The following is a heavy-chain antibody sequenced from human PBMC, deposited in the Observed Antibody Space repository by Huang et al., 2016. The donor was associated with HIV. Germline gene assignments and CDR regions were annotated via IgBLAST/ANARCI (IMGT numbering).Heavy chain of an antibody. CDR1: GFNFNNYA. D-gene: IGHD3-10*01. V-gene: IGHV3-9*01. J-gene: IGHJ4*02. CDR2: ISGNSRNI. CDR3: AKGLGGSYYYYLDQ. Sequence: EVQVVESGGGLVQPGRSLRLSCVASGFNFNNYAVHWIRQAPGKGLEWVSGISGNSRNIGYGVSGKGRFTISRDNAKNSLDLQMNRLGAEDTALYYCAKGLGGSYYYYLDQWGQGTLVTVSS.